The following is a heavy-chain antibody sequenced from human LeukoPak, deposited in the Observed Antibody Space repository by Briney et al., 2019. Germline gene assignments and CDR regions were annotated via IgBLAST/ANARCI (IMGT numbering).Heavy chain of an antibody. V-gene: IGHV1-2*02. Sequence: ASVKVSCKASGYTFTGYYMHWVRQAPGQGLEWMGWINPNSGGTNYAQKFQGRVTMTRDTSISTAYMELSRLRSDDTAVYYCARDLTPEYSSNWPEGDYWGQGTLVTVSS. CDR2: INPNSGGT. CDR1: GYTFTGYY. J-gene: IGHJ4*02. D-gene: IGHD6-13*01. CDR3: ARDLTPEYSSNWPEGDY.